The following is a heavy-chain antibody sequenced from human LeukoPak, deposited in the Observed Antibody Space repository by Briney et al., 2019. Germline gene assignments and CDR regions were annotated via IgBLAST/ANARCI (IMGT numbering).Heavy chain of an antibody. CDR2: ISGSGGST. CDR3: AKAESYDSSGYYPKDDAFDI. V-gene: IGHV3-23*01. CDR1: GFTFNNYG. Sequence: GKSLRLSCAASGFTFNNYGMHWVRQAPGKGLEWVSAISGSGGSTYYADSVKGRFTISRDNSKNTLYLQMNSLRAEDTAVYYCAKAESYDSSGYYPKDDAFDIWGQGTMVTVSS. J-gene: IGHJ3*02. D-gene: IGHD3-22*01.